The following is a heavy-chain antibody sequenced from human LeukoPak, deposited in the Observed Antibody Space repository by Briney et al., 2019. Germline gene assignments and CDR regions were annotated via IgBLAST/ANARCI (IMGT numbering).Heavy chain of an antibody. CDR1: GFTLSSYS. V-gene: IGHV3-21*01. J-gene: IGHJ4*02. CDR3: TRDQSGSDFDY. D-gene: IGHD1-26*01. Sequence: GGSLRLSCAASGFTLSSYSMNWVRQAPGKGLEWVSSISNSSSYIYYADSVKGRFIISRDKAKNSLYLQMNSLRAEDTAVYYCTRDQSGSDFDYWGQGTLVTVSS. CDR2: ISNSSSYI.